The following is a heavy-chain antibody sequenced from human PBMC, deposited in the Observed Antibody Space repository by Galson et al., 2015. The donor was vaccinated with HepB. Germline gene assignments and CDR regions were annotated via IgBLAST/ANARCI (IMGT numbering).Heavy chain of an antibody. D-gene: IGHD3-10*01. J-gene: IGHJ4*02. CDR3: ARGARLTQIYYYGSGSYYGGDFDY. CDR2: ISSDGSNK. Sequence: SLRLSCAASGFTLSSYAMHWVRQAPGKGLEWVAVISSDGSNKYYADSVKGRFTMSRDNSKNTLFLQMNSLRAEDTAVYYCARGARLTQIYYYGSGSYYGGDFDYWGQGTLVTVSS. CDR1: GFTLSSYA. V-gene: IGHV3-30*04.